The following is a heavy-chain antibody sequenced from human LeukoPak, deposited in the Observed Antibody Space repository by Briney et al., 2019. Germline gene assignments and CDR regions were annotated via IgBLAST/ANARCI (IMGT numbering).Heavy chain of an antibody. J-gene: IGHJ5*02. CDR3: ARGARYCSSTSCFKNWFDP. CDR2: INHSGST. D-gene: IGHD2-2*01. V-gene: IGHV4-34*01. Sequence: PSETLSLTCAVYGGSFSGYYWSWIRQPPGKGLEWIGEINHSGSTNYNPSLKSRVTISVDTSKNQVSLKLSSVTAADTAVYYCARGARYCSSTSCFKNWFDPWSQGTLVTVSS. CDR1: GGSFSGYY.